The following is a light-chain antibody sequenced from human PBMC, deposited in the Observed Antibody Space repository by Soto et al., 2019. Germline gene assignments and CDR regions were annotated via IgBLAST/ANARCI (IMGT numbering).Light chain of an antibody. Sequence: EVVLTQSPATLSLSPGERATLSCGAGQKVGTFLAWYQLKPGQAPRLVIYDASNRAAGIPDRFSGSGSGTDFTLTISGLEPEDFALYYCLQRNNWPPWTFGQGTKVDIK. CDR3: LQRNNWPPWT. CDR2: DAS. CDR1: QKVGTF. J-gene: IGKJ1*01. V-gene: IGKV3-11*01.